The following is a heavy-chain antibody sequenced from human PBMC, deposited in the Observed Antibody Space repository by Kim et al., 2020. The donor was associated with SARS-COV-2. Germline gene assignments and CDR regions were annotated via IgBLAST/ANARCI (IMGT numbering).Heavy chain of an antibody. J-gene: IGHJ4*02. Sequence: GGSLRLSCAASGFPFDIYGMHWVRRAPDKGLEWVAAILWDGSNEYYADSVKGRFTISRDNSRNMLYLQMNSLTTEDTAIYHCANLEMVKMGWDYWGQGTLVTVSS. D-gene: IGHD5-18*01. V-gene: IGHV3-30*18. CDR2: ILWDGSNE. CDR1: GFPFDIYG. CDR3: ANLEMVKMGWDY.